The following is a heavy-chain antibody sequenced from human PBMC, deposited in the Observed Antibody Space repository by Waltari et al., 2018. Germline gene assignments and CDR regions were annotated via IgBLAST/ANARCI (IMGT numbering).Heavy chain of an antibody. CDR2: ISSSSSTI. Sequence: EVQLVESGGGLVQPGGSLRLSCAASGFTFSSYSMNWVRQAPGKGLGWVSCISSSSSTIYYADSVKDRFTISRDNAKNSLYLQMNSLRAEDTAVYDCARDLGGWFGESYYFDYWGQGTLVTVSS. D-gene: IGHD3-10*01. CDR1: GFTFSSYS. V-gene: IGHV3-48*01. CDR3: ARDLGGWFGESYYFDY. J-gene: IGHJ4*02.